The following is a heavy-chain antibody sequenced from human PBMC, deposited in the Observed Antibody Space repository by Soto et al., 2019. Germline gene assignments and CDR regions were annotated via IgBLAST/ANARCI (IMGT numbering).Heavy chain of an antibody. Sequence: QGQLVESGGGVVQPGRSLRLSCAASGFTFRSYDIHWVRQAPGKGLEWVAVASYNGRDEYYAESVKGRFTISRDNSKNSLYLQMNSLRAEDTAVYYCARAAGKLVRGVYGMDVWGQGTTVTVSS. J-gene: IGHJ6*02. CDR2: ASYNGRDE. V-gene: IGHV3-30*03. D-gene: IGHD3-10*01. CDR1: GFTFRSYD. CDR3: ARAAGKLVRGVYGMDV.